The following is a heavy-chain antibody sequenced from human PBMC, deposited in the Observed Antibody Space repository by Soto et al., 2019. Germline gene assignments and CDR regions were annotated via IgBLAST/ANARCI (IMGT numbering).Heavy chain of an antibody. CDR2: IKRKADGGTA. Sequence: SGGSLRLSCVGSGFTFSDAWMSWVRQAPGKGLEWVGRIKRKADGGTADYAAPVKGRFTISRDDSKNTLYLQMNSLKTEDTALYYCTTDPSAANWGQGTLVTVSS. D-gene: IGHD2-15*01. CDR3: TTDPSAAN. J-gene: IGHJ4*02. CDR1: GFTFSDAW. V-gene: IGHV3-15*01.